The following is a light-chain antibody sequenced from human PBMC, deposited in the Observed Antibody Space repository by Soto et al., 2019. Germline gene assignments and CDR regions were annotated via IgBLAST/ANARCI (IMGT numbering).Light chain of an antibody. CDR2: GNR. V-gene: IGLV1-40*01. CDR1: SSSIGAGYD. Sequence: QSVLTQPPSVSGAPGQRVTISCTGTSSSIGAGYDVHWYQQFPGTAPKLLIYGNRNRPSGVPDRFSGSKSGTSASLAITGLQAEDEATYYCQCCDSSLSGSGVFGTGTKLTVL. CDR3: QCCDSSLSGSGV. J-gene: IGLJ1*01.